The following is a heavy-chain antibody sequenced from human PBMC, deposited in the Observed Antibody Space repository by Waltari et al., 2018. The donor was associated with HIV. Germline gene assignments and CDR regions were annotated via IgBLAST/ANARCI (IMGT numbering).Heavy chain of an antibody. V-gene: IGHV4-34*01. CDR1: GGSFIGYY. J-gene: IGHJ6*02. CDR3: ARVIRMDYGMDV. CDR2: INHSGST. Sequence: QVQLQQWGAGLLQPSETLSLTCAVYGGSFIGYYWSWIRQPPGKGLEWIGEINHSGSTNYNPSLKSRVTISVDTSKNQFSLKLSSVTAADTAVYYCARVIRMDYGMDVWGQGTTVTVSS.